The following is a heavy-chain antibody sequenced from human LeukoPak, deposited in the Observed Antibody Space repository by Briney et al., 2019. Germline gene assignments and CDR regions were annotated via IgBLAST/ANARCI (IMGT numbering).Heavy chain of an antibody. D-gene: IGHD6-19*01. J-gene: IGHJ4*02. Sequence: PSETLSLTCTVSGGSISGYYWSWIRQPPGKGLEWIGYIYYSGSTNYNPSLKSRVTISVDTSKNQFSLKLSSVTAADTAVYYCARTRSGWRSIRPYYFDYWGQGTLVTVSS. CDR2: IYYSGST. V-gene: IGHV4-59*01. CDR3: ARTRSGWRSIRPYYFDY. CDR1: GGSISGYY.